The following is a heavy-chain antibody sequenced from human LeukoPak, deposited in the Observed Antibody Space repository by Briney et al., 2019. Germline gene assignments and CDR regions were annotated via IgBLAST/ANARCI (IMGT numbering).Heavy chain of an antibody. CDR3: ARGRSLDAFDI. D-gene: IGHD3-3*01. CDR2: IYYSGST. J-gene: IGHJ3*02. Sequence: SETLSLTCTVSGGSISSYYWSWLRQPPGKGLEWIGYIYYSGSTKYKPSLKSRVTISVDTSKNQFSLKLSSVTAADTAVYYCARGRSLDAFDIWGQGTMVTVSS. V-gene: IGHV4-59*01. CDR1: GGSISSYY.